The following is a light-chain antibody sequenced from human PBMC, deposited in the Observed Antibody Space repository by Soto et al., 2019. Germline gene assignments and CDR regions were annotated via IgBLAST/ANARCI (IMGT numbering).Light chain of an antibody. CDR2: AAS. CDR3: QHYGNSPT. J-gene: IGKJ1*01. CDR1: QSVSSSY. Sequence: EIVLTQSPGTLSLSPGERATLSCRASQSVSSSYLAWYQQKPGQAPRLLIYAASSRATGIPDRFGGRGSGTDFTLTISRLEPEDSAVYYCQHYGNSPTFGQGTKVDIK. V-gene: IGKV3-20*01.